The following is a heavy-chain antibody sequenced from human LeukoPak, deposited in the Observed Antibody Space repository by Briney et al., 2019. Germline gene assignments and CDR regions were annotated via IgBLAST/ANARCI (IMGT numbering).Heavy chain of an antibody. V-gene: IGHV4-31*03. Sequence: SQTLSLTCTVSGGPISSGAYYWSWIRQHQGKGLEWVGSIYYSGSTYYNPSLKSRVIISIDTSKNQFSLNLSSVTAADTAVYYCARAPIGSGNDYYFDYWGQGTLVTVSS. CDR3: ARAPIGSGNDYYFDY. CDR2: IYYSGST. CDR1: GGPISSGAYY. J-gene: IGHJ4*02. D-gene: IGHD3-10*01.